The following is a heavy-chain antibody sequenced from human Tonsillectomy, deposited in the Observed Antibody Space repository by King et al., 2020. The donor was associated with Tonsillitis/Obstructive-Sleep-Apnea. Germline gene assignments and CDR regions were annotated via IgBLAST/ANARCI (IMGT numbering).Heavy chain of an antibody. V-gene: IGHV2-5*02. CDR3: AHIPVGGLSVFDI. CDR2: VYWDEFK. J-gene: IGHJ3*02. Sequence: TLKESGPTLVKPTQTLTLTCTFSGFSLSTSGVGVGWIRQPPGKALEWLAPVYWDEFKGYSPTLKSRRTITKDTSKNQVVLTMNNMDPVDTATYYCAHIPVGGLSVFDIWGQGTMVTVSS. CDR1: GFSLSTSGVG. D-gene: IGHD3-16*01.